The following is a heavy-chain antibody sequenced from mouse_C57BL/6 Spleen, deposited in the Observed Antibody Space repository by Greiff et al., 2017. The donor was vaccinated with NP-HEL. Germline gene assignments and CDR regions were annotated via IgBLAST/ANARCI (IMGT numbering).Heavy chain of an antibody. Sequence: VQLQQPGAELVMPGASVKLSCKASGYTFTSYWMHWVKQRPGQGLEWIGEIDPSDSYTNYNQKFKGKSTLTVDKSSSTAYMQLSSLTSEDSAVYYCARTVTRYFDVWGTGTTVTVSS. CDR3: ARTVTRYFDV. CDR1: GYTFTSYW. J-gene: IGHJ1*03. V-gene: IGHV1-69*01. CDR2: IDPSDSYT. D-gene: IGHD2-3*01.